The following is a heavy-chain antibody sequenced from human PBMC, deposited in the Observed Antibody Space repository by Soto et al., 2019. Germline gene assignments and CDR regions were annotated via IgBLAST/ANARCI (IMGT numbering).Heavy chain of an antibody. Sequence: GGSLRHSCAASGFTLRSCALRGVRQAPGKGLEWVSAISANGGVTLYADSVKGRFAMSRDNSKNTLFLQMNSLRAEDTAVYYCAIIGDFWTIFYYSYS. D-gene: IGHD3-3*01. J-gene: IGHJ6*03. CDR2: ISANGGVT. V-gene: IGHV3-23*01. CDR3: AIIGDFWTIFYYSYS. CDR1: GFTLRSCA.